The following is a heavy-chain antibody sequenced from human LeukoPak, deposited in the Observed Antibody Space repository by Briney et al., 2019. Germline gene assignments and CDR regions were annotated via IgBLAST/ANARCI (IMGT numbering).Heavy chain of an antibody. Sequence: ASVKVSFKATGYRFASFGINWVRQAPGQGLEWMGWISAYNGDTNYAQNLQGRVTMTTDTSTSTAYMDLRSLRSDDTAVYYCARDVDTAMAKTVFDYWGQGTLVTVSS. CDR3: ARDVDTAMAKTVFDY. CDR1: GYRFASFG. J-gene: IGHJ4*02. D-gene: IGHD5-18*01. CDR2: ISAYNGDT. V-gene: IGHV1-18*01.